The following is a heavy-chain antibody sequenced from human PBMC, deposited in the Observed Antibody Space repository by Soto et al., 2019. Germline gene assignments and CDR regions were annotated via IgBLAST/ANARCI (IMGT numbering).Heavy chain of an antibody. CDR1: GGTFSSYA. Sequence: QVQLVQSGAEVKKPGSSVKVSCKASGGTFSSYAISWVRQAPGQGLEWMGGIIPIFGTANYAQKFQGRVTITADESTSTAYMELSSLRSEDPAVYYCARDGNYDSSGYLNWFDPWGQGTLVTVSS. D-gene: IGHD3-22*01. CDR2: IIPIFGTA. J-gene: IGHJ5*02. V-gene: IGHV1-69*12. CDR3: ARDGNYDSSGYLNWFDP.